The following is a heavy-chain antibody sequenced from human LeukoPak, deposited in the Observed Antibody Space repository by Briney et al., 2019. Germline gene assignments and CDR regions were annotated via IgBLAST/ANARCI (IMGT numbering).Heavy chain of an antibody. J-gene: IGHJ4*01. CDR3: ATGISDD. CDR1: GGSISTSY. V-gene: IGHV4-4*07. Sequence: SETLSVSRTVSGGSISTSYWCWIRQPAGKGLEWIGRIFSSGDSNYNPSLKSRVTLSIDTSKNQFSLILTSVTAADTAAYYCATGISDDWG. D-gene: IGHD1-14*01. CDR2: IFSSGDS.